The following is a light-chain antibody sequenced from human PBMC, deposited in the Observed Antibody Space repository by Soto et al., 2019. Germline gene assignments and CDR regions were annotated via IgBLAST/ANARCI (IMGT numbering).Light chain of an antibody. J-gene: IGLJ2*01. CDR2: EVT. Sequence: QSVLTQPPSASGSPGQSVTISCTGTSSDVGDYNFVSWYQPHPGKAPKLMIYEVTKRPSGVPDRFSGSKSGTTASLTVSGLQAEDEADYYCSSYAGRNNLVFGGGTKLTVL. CDR3: SSYAGRNNLV. V-gene: IGLV2-8*01. CDR1: SSDVGDYNF.